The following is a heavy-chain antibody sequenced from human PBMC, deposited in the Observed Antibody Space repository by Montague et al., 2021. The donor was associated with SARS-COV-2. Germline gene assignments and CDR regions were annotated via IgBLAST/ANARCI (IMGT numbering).Heavy chain of an antibody. D-gene: IGHD5-12*01. CDR1: GGSISSDSYY. J-gene: IGHJ4*02. CDR2: VYTTGSI. Sequence: TLSLTCTVSGGSISSDSYYWSWIRQPARKGLEWIGRVYTTGSINYNPTLKSRVTISGDTSRNQFSLRLTSVTAADTAMYYCARAVIYGGYAFAYFDFWGQGVLATVSS. CDR3: ARAVIYGGYAFAYFDF. V-gene: IGHV4-61*02.